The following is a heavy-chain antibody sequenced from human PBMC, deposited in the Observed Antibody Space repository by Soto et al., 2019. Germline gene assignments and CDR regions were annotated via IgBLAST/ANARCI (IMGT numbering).Heavy chain of an antibody. CDR1: GDSVSNNGAA. Sequence: SQTLSLTCAISGDSVSNNGAAWSWIRQSPSRGLEWLGRTYYRSKWFNDYAVSVKSRVTINPDTSKHQFSLQLNSVTPEDTAVYYCARDPPTMLHDFDYWGQGILVTVST. CDR2: TYYRSKWFN. J-gene: IGHJ4*02. D-gene: IGHD2-15*01. CDR3: ARDPPTMLHDFDY. V-gene: IGHV6-1*01.